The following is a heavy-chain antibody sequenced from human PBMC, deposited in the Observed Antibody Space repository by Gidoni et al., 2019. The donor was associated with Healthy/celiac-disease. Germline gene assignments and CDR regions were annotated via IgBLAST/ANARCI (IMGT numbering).Heavy chain of an antibody. D-gene: IGHD4-17*01. V-gene: IGHV3-30*18. CDR2: ISYDGSNK. CDR3: AKDLRFDGDRMSGYDY. CDR1: GFTFSSYG. Sequence: QVQLLESGGCVVQPGRSLRLSCAASGFTFSSYGMHWVRQAPGKGLEWVAVISYDGSNKYYADSVKGRFTISRDKSKKTLDLQMNSLRAEDTAVYYCAKDLRFDGDRMSGYDYWGQGTLVTVSS. J-gene: IGHJ4*02.